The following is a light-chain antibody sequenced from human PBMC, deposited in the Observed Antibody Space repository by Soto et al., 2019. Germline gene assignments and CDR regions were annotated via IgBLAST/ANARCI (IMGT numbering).Light chain of an antibody. V-gene: IGLV2-14*01. J-gene: IGLJ1*01. Sequence: QSVLTQPASVSGSPGQSITISCTGTSSDVGGYNYVSWYQQHPGKAPKLMIYEVSNRPSRVSNRFSGSKSGNTASLTISGLQAEDEADIYCSSYTRSSTSYVFGTGTKLTVL. CDR2: EVS. CDR1: SSDVGGYNY. CDR3: SSYTRSSTSYV.